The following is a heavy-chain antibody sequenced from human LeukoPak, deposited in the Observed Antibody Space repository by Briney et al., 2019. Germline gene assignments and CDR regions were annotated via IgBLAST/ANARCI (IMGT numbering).Heavy chain of an antibody. Sequence: TGGSLRLSCAASGFTFDNYGMSWARQVPGKGLEWVSSINGNGGSTAYADSVKGRFTISRDNAKNSLYLQMNSLRAGDTAVYYCARDLYRIVVVPHYFDYWGQGTLVTVSS. CDR2: INGNGGST. CDR3: ARDLYRIVVVPHYFDY. V-gene: IGHV3-20*04. CDR1: GFTFDNYG. D-gene: IGHD3-22*01. J-gene: IGHJ4*02.